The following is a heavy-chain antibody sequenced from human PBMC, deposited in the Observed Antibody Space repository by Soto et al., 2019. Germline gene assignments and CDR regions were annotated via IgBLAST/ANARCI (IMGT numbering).Heavy chain of an antibody. V-gene: IGHV4-59*01. J-gene: IGHJ4*02. D-gene: IGHD2-21*02. CDR1: GASISSYY. CDR3: ARGSPDSAVRPHTSRFDY. Sequence: SETLSLTCSVSGASISSYYWSWIRQPPGKGLEWIGNIHFSGSTHYNSSLKSRVTISIDTSKNHFSLNVTSVTAADTAVYYCARGSPDSAVRPHTSRFDYWGQGTLVTVSS. CDR2: IHFSGST.